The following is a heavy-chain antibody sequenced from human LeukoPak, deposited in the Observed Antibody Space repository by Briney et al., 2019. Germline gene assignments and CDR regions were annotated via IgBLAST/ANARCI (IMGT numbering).Heavy chain of an antibody. J-gene: IGHJ5*02. D-gene: IGHD3-9*01. CDR1: GYTFTRYD. CDR2: MHPNRCNT. Sequence: GASVKVSCKASGYTFTRYDINWVRQATGQGLEWMGWMHPNRCNTGYAQKFQDRVTINRNSPIRTPNMELSGLRSEDTAVYYCARGKRFTYYDILTGYHNWFDPWGQGTLVTASS. V-gene: IGHV1-8*01. CDR3: ARGKRFTYYDILTGYHNWFDP.